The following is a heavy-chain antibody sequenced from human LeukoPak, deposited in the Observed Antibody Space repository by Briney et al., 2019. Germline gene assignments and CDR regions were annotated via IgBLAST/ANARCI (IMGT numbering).Heavy chain of an antibody. CDR2: ISSYSGNT. V-gene: IGHV1-18*01. J-gene: IGHJ4*02. Sequence: ASVKVSCKASGYTFTNYDINWVRQAPGQGLEWMAWISSYSGNTDYAQKFQGRVTMTTDISTSTVYMELRSLTSDDTAVYYCARDGGGGNSFWGQGTLVTVSS. D-gene: IGHD4-23*01. CDR1: GYTFTNYD. CDR3: ARDGGGGNSF.